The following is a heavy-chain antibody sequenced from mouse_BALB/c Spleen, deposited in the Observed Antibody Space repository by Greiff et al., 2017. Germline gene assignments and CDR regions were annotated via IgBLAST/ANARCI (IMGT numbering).Heavy chain of an antibody. D-gene: IGHD2-4*01. J-gene: IGHJ2*01. V-gene: IGHV7-3*02. Sequence: EVQGVESGGGLVQPGGSLRLSCATSGFTFTDYYMSWVRQPPGKALEWLGFIRNKANGYTTEYSASVKGRFTISRDNSQSILYLQMNTLRAEDSATYYCARDMITTGYFDYWGQGTTLTVSS. CDR1: GFTFTDYY. CDR3: ARDMITTGYFDY. CDR2: IRNKANGYTT.